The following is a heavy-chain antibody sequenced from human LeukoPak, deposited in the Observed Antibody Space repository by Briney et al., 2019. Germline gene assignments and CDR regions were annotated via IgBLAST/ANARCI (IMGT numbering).Heavy chain of an antibody. V-gene: IGHV4-31*03. CDR2: IYYSGST. Sequence: SENLSLTCTVSGGSISSGGYYWSWIRQHPGKGLEWIGYIYYSGSTYYNPSLKSRVTISVDTSKNQFSLKLSSVTAADTAVYYCAGNVLLWFGQFSSYYYGMDVWGQGTTVTVSS. D-gene: IGHD3-10*01. CDR3: AGNVLLWFGQFSSYYYGMDV. J-gene: IGHJ6*02. CDR1: GGSISSGGYY.